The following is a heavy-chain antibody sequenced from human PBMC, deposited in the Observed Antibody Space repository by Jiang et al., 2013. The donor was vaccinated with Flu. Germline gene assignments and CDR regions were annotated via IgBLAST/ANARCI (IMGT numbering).Heavy chain of an antibody. CDR2: IYYSGST. CDR3: ARWDYYDSSGYYYGSFDY. V-gene: IGHV4-61*01. CDR1: GGSVSSGSYY. D-gene: IGHD3-22*01. J-gene: IGHJ4*02. Sequence: LLKPSETLSLTCTVSGGSVSSGSYYWSWIRQPPGKGLEWIGYIYYSGSTNYNPSLKSRVTISVDTSKNQFSLKLSSVTAADTAVYYCARWDYYDSSGYYYGSFDYWGQGTLVTVSS.